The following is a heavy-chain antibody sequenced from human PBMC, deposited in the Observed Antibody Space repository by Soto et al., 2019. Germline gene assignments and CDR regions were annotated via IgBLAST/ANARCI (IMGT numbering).Heavy chain of an antibody. V-gene: IGHV1-8*01. CDR1: GYTFTTYD. CDR2: MNPNSGNT. CDR3: ERGRAPGGDYRSSFHH. D-gene: IGHD4-4*01. Sequence: QVQLVQSGADVKKPGASVKVSCKASGYTFTTYDINWVRQAAGQGLEWMGWMNPNSGNTGYAHKCKGRVIMTRNTSPSTGYMELSGLTSEDTAVYYCERGRAPGGDYRSSFHHWGQGTLVTVSS. J-gene: IGHJ1*01.